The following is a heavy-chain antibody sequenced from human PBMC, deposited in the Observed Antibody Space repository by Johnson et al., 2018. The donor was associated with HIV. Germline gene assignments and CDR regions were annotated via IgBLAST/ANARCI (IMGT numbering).Heavy chain of an antibody. CDR1: GFTFSAYW. V-gene: IGHV3-7*05. J-gene: IGHJ3*02. CDR3: ARTSTPYDTHVGPFDI. D-gene: IGHD3-22*01. Sequence: MQLVESGGVVVQPGGSLTLSCAASGFTFSAYWMTWVRQAPGKGLEWVASIRQEGSEKYYVDSVKGRFTITRDNAKNQLYLQVTSLRAEDPAVYYCARTSTPYDTHVGPFDIWGQGTMVTVSS. CDR2: IRQEGSEK.